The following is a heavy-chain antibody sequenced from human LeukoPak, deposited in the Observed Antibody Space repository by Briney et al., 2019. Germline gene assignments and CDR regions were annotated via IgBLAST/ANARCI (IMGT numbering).Heavy chain of an antibody. CDR2: INHSGST. Sequence: SETLSLTCAVYGGSFSGYYWSRIRQPPGKGLEWIGEINHSGSTNYNPSLKSRVTISVDTSKNQFSLKLSSVTAADTAVYYCARGYGVVNYYYYGMDVWGQGTTVTVSS. J-gene: IGHJ6*02. V-gene: IGHV4-34*01. D-gene: IGHD3-3*01. CDR1: GGSFSGYY. CDR3: ARGYGVVNYYYYGMDV.